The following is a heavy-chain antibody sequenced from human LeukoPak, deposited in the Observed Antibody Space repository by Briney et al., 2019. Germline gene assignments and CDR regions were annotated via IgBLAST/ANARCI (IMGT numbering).Heavy chain of an antibody. CDR3: ARHTMAVVAARYYYGMDV. D-gene: IGHD2-15*01. CDR2: ISYDGSNK. CDR1: GFTFSSYG. J-gene: IGHJ6*02. V-gene: IGHV3-30*03. Sequence: GGSLRLSCAASGFTFSSYGMHWVRQAPGKGLEWVAVISYDGSNKYYADSVKGRFTISRDNSKNTLYLQMNSLRAEDTAVYYCARHTMAVVAARYYYGMDVWGQGTTVTVSS.